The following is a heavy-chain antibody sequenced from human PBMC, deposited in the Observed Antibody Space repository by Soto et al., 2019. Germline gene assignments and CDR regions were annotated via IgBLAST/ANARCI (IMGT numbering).Heavy chain of an antibody. CDR3: ARVIAVPAANYYFDY. D-gene: IGHD2-2*01. J-gene: IGHJ4*02. CDR1: GGSISSYY. V-gene: IGHV4-59*01. CDR2: IYYSGST. Sequence: LSLTCTVSGGSISSYYWSWIRQPPGKGLEWIGYIYYSGSTNYNPSLKSRVTISVDTSKNQFSLKLSSVTAADTAVYYCARVIAVPAANYYFDYWGQGTLVTVSS.